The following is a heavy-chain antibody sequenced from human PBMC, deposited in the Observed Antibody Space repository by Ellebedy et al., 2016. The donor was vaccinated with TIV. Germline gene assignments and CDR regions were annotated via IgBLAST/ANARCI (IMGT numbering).Heavy chain of an antibody. D-gene: IGHD3-10*01. CDR2: INAGNGNT. J-gene: IGHJ5*02. CDR1: GYTFTSYA. V-gene: IGHV1-3*01. CDR3: ARAAITMVRGGTDNWFDP. Sequence: ASVKVSCXASGYTFTSYAMHWVRQAPGQRLEWMGWINAGNGNTKYSQKFQGRVTITRDTSASTAYMELSSLRSEDTAVYYCARAAITMVRGGTDNWFDPWGQGTLVTVSS.